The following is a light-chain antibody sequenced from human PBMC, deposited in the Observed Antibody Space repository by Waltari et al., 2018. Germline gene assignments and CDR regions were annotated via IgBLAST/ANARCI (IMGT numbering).Light chain of an antibody. J-gene: IGLJ2*01. V-gene: IGLV2-23*02. Sequence: QSALTQPASVSGSPGQSITISCTGTSSDVGSYNLVSWYQQHPGKAPKLMIYEVSKLPSGVSNRFSGSKSGKTASLTISGLQAEDEADYYCCSYAGSSTLVFGGGTKLTVL. CDR2: EVS. CDR1: SSDVGSYNL. CDR3: CSYAGSSTLV.